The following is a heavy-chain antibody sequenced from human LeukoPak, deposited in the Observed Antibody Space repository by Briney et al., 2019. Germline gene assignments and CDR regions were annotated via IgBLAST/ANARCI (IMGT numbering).Heavy chain of an antibody. Sequence: GGSLGLSCAASGLTFSDYYMSWIRQAPGKGLEWVSYISSSGSSIFYADSVKGRFTISRDNAKNSLYLQMNSLRAEDTAVYHCARRPYSSSWYYFDYWGQGTLVTVSS. CDR1: GLTFSDYY. CDR2: ISSSGSSI. D-gene: IGHD6-13*01. V-gene: IGHV3-11*04. J-gene: IGHJ4*02. CDR3: ARRPYSSSWYYFDY.